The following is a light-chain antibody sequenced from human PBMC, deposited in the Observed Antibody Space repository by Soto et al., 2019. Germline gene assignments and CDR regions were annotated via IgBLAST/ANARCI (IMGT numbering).Light chain of an antibody. Sequence: DIVVTQSPGILSVSPGDRATLSCRASQSVGRNLAWYQQKPGQAPTLLIYAASTRATGLPARFSGSGSGTDFSLTIISLQSADVSVYYCQEYSKWPLFTFGPGTRVDIK. CDR3: QEYSKWPLFT. CDR1: QSVGRN. J-gene: IGKJ3*01. V-gene: IGKV3-15*01. CDR2: AAS.